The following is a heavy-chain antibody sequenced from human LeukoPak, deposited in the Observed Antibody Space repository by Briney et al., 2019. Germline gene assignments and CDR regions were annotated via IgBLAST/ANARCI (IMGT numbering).Heavy chain of an antibody. CDR1: GFTFSSYA. D-gene: IGHD6-19*01. J-gene: IGHJ4*02. Sequence: GGSLRLSCAASGFTFSSYAMSWVRQAPGKGLEWVSAISGSGGRIYYGASVKGRFTISRDNSKNTLYLQMNSLRAEDTAVYYCAKARGPYSSGRYGDYWGQGTLVTVSS. CDR3: AKARGPYSSGRYGDY. CDR2: ISGSGGRI. V-gene: IGHV3-23*01.